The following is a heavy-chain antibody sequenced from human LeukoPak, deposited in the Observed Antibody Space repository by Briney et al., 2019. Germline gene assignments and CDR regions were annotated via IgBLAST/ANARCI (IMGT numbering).Heavy chain of an antibody. V-gene: IGHV4-61*02. CDR3: ARDSNNFWSGYFDY. CDR2: IYSSGST. Sequence: SETLSLTCTVSGGSISSGSYYWSWIGQPAGKGLEWIGRIYSSGSTNYNPSLKSRVTISVDTSKNQLSLKLTSVTAADTGVYYCARDSNNFWSGYFDYWGQGTLVTVSS. CDR1: GGSISSGSYY. J-gene: IGHJ4*02. D-gene: IGHD3-3*01.